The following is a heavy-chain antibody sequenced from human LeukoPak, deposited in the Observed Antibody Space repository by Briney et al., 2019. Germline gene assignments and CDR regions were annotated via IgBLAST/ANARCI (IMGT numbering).Heavy chain of an antibody. CDR1: GFTFSSYA. D-gene: IGHD6-19*01. CDR3: VKVSSAQDYSSGWYEY. V-gene: IGHV3-64*03. CDR2: ISSNGGST. J-gene: IGHJ4*02. Sequence: GGSLRLSCSASGFTFSSYAMHWVRQAPGKGLEYVSAISSNGGSTYYADSVKGRFTISRDNPKNTLYLQMSRLRAEDTAVYYCVKVSSAQDYSSGWYEYWGQGTLVTVSS.